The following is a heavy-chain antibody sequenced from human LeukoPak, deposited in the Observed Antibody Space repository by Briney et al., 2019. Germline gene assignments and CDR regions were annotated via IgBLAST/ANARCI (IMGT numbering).Heavy chain of an antibody. Sequence: GRSLRLSCAASGFTFSSYGMHWVRQAPGKGLEWVAVISYDGSNKYYAVSVKGRFTISRDNSKNTLYLQMNSLRAEDTAVYYCVFEGRADAFDIWGQGTMVTVSS. CDR3: VFEGRADAFDI. V-gene: IGHV3-30*03. J-gene: IGHJ3*02. D-gene: IGHD3-10*01. CDR1: GFTFSSYG. CDR2: ISYDGSNK.